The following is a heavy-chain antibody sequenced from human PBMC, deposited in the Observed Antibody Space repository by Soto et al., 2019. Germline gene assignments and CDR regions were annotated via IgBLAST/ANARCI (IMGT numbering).Heavy chain of an antibody. D-gene: IGHD6-13*01. V-gene: IGHV4-4*07. CDR3: ERYRREAVAGYTLDN. Sequence: SETLSLTCTVSGASIRSNYLSWIRQTAGKGLEWIVRIYSSGITNYNPSLKSRVTISEDTSKSQFSLKVNSMTAADTAVYYCERYRREAVAGYTLDNWGQGILVTVSS. J-gene: IGHJ4*02. CDR1: GASIRSNY. CDR2: IYSSGIT.